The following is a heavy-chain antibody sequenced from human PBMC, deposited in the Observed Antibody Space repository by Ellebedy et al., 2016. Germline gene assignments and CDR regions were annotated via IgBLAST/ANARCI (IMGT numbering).Heavy chain of an antibody. CDR3: ARYVGGKNFDY. J-gene: IGHJ4*02. CDR2: ISDSGDRT. V-gene: IGHV3-23*01. D-gene: IGHD4-23*01. Sequence: GGSLRLSCAASGFTFSNYAMSWVRQAPGKGLEWVSYISDSGDRTEYTDSVKGRFTVSRDNSEDTLYVQMNSLRAEDTALYYCARYVGGKNFDYWGQGTLVTVSS. CDR1: GFTFSNYA.